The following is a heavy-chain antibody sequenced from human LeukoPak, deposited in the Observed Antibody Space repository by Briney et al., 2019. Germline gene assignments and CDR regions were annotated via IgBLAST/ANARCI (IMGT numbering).Heavy chain of an antibody. Sequence: SSETLSLTCTVSGASISSGRYYWSWIRHLPGKGLEWIAYIYYSGGTYYNPSLKSRVTISIDTSNNQFSLNLISVTAADTAVYYCARHRVGDSSGYNYPFDYWGQGTLVTVSS. V-gene: IGHV4-31*03. D-gene: IGHD3-22*01. CDR3: ARHRVGDSSGYNYPFDY. J-gene: IGHJ4*02. CDR1: GASISSGRYY. CDR2: IYYSGGT.